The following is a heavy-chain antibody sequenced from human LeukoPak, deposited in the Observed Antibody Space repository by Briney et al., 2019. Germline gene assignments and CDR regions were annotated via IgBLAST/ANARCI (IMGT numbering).Heavy chain of an antibody. Sequence: ASVKVSCKASGYTFTGYYKHWVRQAPGQGLEWMGWINPNSGGTNYAQKFQGRVTMTRDTSISTAYMELSRLRSDDTAVYYCASQREVSSWYGTYYYYYMDVWGKGTTVTVSS. J-gene: IGHJ6*03. V-gene: IGHV1-2*02. CDR2: INPNSGGT. D-gene: IGHD6-13*01. CDR1: GYTFTGYY. CDR3: ASQREVSSWYGTYYYYYMDV.